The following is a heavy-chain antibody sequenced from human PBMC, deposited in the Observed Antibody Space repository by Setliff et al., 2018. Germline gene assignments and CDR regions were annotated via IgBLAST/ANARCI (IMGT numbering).Heavy chain of an antibody. CDR3: ASCRYQVPYDY. D-gene: IGHD2-2*01. Sequence: LSLTCTVPGGSISSISYYWGWIRQPPGKGLEWIGTVYDSGTTYYNPPLKSRVTIFVDTSKNQFSLNLNSVTAADTGVYYCASCRYQVPYDYWGQGILVTVSS. J-gene: IGHJ4*02. CDR1: GGSISSISYY. CDR2: VYDSGTT. V-gene: IGHV4-39*01.